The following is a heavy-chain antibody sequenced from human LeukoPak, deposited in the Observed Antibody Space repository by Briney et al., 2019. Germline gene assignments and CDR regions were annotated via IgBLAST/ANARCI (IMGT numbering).Heavy chain of an antibody. D-gene: IGHD2-21*02. CDR3: AKDSALCGGDCYDAFDV. J-gene: IGHJ3*01. CDR2: IRYSGGTP. Sequence: GGSLRLSCAASGFTFTTYAMSWVRQAPGKGLEWVSAIRYSGGTPYYPDSVKGRFTISRDNSKNTLYLQMNSLRAQDTAVYYFAKDSALCGGDCYDAFDVWGQGRMVTVSS. V-gene: IGHV3-23*01. CDR1: GFTFTTYA.